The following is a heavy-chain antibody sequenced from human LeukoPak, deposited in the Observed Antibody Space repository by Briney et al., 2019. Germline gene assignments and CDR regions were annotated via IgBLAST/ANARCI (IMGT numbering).Heavy chain of an antibody. CDR3: ARDVYDYGDYTIDY. CDR2: IYSSGST. Sequence: SETLSLTCTLSGGSINSYFWSWIRQPAGKGLEWIGRIYSSGSTNYNSSLKSRVSMSVDTSKNQFSLRLSSVTAADTAVYYCARDVYDYGDYTIDYWGQGTLVTVSS. V-gene: IGHV4-4*07. D-gene: IGHD4-17*01. J-gene: IGHJ4*02. CDR1: GGSINSYF.